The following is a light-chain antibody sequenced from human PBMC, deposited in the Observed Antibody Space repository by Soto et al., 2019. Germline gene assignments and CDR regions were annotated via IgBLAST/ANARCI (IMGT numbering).Light chain of an antibody. Sequence: DIQLTQSPSTLSASVGDRVTITCRASQSFSSWLAWYQQKPGKAPKLLIYDASNLESGVPSRFSGSGSGTEFTLTISSLQPDDFATYYCQQWNSPYTVGQGTKLEIK. V-gene: IGKV1-5*01. J-gene: IGKJ2*01. CDR3: QQWNSPYT. CDR1: QSFSSW. CDR2: DAS.